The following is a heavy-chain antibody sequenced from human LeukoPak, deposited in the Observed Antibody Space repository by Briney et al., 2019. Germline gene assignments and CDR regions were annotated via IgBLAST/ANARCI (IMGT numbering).Heavy chain of an antibody. V-gene: IGHV4-59*08. D-gene: IGHD5-18*01. CDR1: GGSISTYY. Sequence: PSETLSLTCTVSGGSISTYYWSWIRQPPGKGVEWIGYISHSGSTNYKPSLKSRIIISVDTSQNQFPLRLTSVTAADAAVYYCARHGQEIAVVTPLYYFDYWGQGTLVTVSS. J-gene: IGHJ4*02. CDR2: ISHSGST. CDR3: ARHGQEIAVVTPLYYFDY.